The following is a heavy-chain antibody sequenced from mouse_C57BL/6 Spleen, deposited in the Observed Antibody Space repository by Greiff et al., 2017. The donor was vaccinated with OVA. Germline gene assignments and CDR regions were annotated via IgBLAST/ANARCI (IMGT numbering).Heavy chain of an antibody. J-gene: IGHJ4*01. CDR3: ARWVVATDYAMDY. CDR1: GYTFTSYW. CDR2: IYPGSGST. Sequence: QVQLQQSGAELVKPGASVKMSCKASGYTFTSYWITWVKQRPGQGLEWIGDIYPGSGSTNYNEKFKSKATLTVDTSSSTAYMQLSSLTSEDSAVYYCARWVVATDYAMDYWGQGTSVTVSS. D-gene: IGHD1-1*01. V-gene: IGHV1-55*01.